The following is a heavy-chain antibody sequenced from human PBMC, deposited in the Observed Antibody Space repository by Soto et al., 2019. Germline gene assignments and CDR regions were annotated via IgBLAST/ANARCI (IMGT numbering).Heavy chain of an antibody. D-gene: IGHD6-19*01. CDR3: ARGHSSSGWYLRKHNWFDP. CDR2: INHSGST. J-gene: IGHJ5*02. V-gene: IGHV4-39*07. CDR1: GGSINNNYYY. Sequence: PSETLSLTCSVSGGSINNNYYYWGWIRQPPGTGLEWIGEINHSGSTNYNPSLKSRVTISVDTSKNQFSLKLSSVTAADTAVYYCARGHSSSGWYLRKHNWFDPWGQGTLVTVSS.